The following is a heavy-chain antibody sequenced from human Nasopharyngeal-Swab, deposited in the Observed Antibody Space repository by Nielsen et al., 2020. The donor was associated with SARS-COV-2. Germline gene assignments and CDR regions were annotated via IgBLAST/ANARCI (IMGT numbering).Heavy chain of an antibody. V-gene: IGHV3-23*03. CDR1: GFTFSSYA. Sequence: GESLKISCAASGFTFSSYAMSWVRQAPGKGLEWVSVIYSGGSSTYYADSVKGRFTISRDNSKNTLYLQMNSLRAEDTAVYHCAKPPGDYVWGSYYFDYWGQGALVTVSS. J-gene: IGHJ4*02. D-gene: IGHD3-16*01. CDR2: IYSGGSST. CDR3: AKPPGDYVWGSYYFDY.